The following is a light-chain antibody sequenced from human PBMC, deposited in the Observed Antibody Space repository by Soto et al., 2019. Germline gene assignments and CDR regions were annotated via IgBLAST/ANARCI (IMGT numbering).Light chain of an antibody. CDR1: QSISSY. J-gene: IGKJ3*01. CDR3: QQSDSTPFT. V-gene: IGKV1-39*01. Sequence: DIQMTQSPSSLSASVGDRVTITCRASQSISSYLNWYQQKPGKAPKLLIYAASSLQSGVPSRFSGSGSGTDFTLTISTLLPEDFATSYSQQSDSTPFTFGPGTKVDIK. CDR2: AAS.